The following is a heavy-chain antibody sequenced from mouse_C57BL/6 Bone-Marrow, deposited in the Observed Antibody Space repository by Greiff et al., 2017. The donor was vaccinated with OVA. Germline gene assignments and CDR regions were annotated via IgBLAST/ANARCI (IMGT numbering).Heavy chain of an antibody. D-gene: IGHD2-1*01. Sequence: QVQLKQPGAELVKPGASVKLSCKASGYTFTSYWMQWVKQRPGPGLAWIGEIDPSDSYPNYNQKFKGKAPLTVDKSSSPSYMQLSSLTSEDSAVYYCARDGNYVWFAYWGQGTLVTVSA. J-gene: IGHJ3*01. V-gene: IGHV1-50*01. CDR1: GYTFTSYW. CDR2: IDPSDSYP. CDR3: ARDGNYVWFAY.